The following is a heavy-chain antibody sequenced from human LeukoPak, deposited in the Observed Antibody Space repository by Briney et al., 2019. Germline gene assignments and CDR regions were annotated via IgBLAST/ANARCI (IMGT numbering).Heavy chain of an antibody. CDR3: ARSVEGYCRGGSCYSYSYYMDV. CDR1: GGSFSGYY. V-gene: IGHV4-59*10. J-gene: IGHJ6*03. Sequence: SETLSLTCAVYGGSFSGYYWSWIRQPAGKGLEWIGRIYTSGSTNYNPSLKSRVTMSVDTSKNQFSLKLSSVTAADTAVYYCARSVEGYCRGGSCYSYSYYMDVWGKGTTVTVSS. D-gene: IGHD2-15*01. CDR2: IYTSGST.